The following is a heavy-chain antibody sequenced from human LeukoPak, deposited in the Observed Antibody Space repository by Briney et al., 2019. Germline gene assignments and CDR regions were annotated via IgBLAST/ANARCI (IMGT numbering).Heavy chain of an antibody. Sequence: SDTLSLTCAVYGGSFSDYYWSWIRQPPGKGLEWIGEINRSGSTNYKPSLKSRVTISLDTSKNQFSLKLTSVTAADTALYYCARDPGGWFDPWGQGTLVTVSS. V-gene: IGHV4-34*01. CDR2: INRSGST. CDR1: GGSFSDYY. J-gene: IGHJ5*02. D-gene: IGHD3-16*01. CDR3: ARDPGGWFDP.